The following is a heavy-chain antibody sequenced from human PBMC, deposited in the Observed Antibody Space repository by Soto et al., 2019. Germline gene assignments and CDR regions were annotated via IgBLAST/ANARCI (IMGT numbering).Heavy chain of an antibody. CDR3: ASGFYDSRGYSEAFDI. CDR2: VSSSGST. CDR1: GGSISSYY. V-gene: IGHV4-59*01. D-gene: IGHD3-22*01. J-gene: IGHJ3*02. Sequence: TLSLTCTVSGGSISSYYWSWIRQPPGKGLEWIAYVSSSGSTKYNPSLKSRVTISIDTTKNQFSLRLSSVTAADTAVYYCASGFYDSRGYSEAFDIWGQGTKVTVSS.